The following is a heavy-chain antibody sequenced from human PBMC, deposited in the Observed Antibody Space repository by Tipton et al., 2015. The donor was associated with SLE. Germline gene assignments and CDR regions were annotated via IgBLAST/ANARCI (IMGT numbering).Heavy chain of an antibody. CDR1: GGSITSDSYY. V-gene: IGHV4-61*02. CDR2: IYSSGST. Sequence: TLSLTCTVSGGSITSDSYYWSWIRQPAGKGLEWIGRIYSSGSTNHNPSLKSRVTISVDTSKNQFSLKLTSVTAADTAVYYCARSNYDFWSGYYYYMDVWGEGTTVTVSS. D-gene: IGHD3-3*01. CDR3: ARSNYDFWSGYYYYMDV. J-gene: IGHJ6*03.